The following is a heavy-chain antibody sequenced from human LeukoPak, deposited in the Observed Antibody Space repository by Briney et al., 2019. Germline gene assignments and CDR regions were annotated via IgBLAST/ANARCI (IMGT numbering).Heavy chain of an antibody. J-gene: IGHJ4*02. V-gene: IGHV3-23*01. CDR3: ANAYSSSWYAGGFGY. D-gene: IGHD6-13*01. CDR2: ISGSGGST. Sequence: GGSLRLSCAASGFTFRNYAMNWFRQAPGKGLEWVSTISGSGGSTYYADSMRGRFTMSRDNSKNTLYLQMNSLRAGDTAVYYCANAYSSSWYAGGFGYWGQGTLVTVSS. CDR1: GFTFRNYA.